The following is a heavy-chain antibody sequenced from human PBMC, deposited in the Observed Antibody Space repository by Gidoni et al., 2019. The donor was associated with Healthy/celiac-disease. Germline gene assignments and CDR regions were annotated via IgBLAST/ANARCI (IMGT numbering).Heavy chain of an antibody. CDR2: ISYDGSNK. CDR3: AKDWGGGGSCYIGCYYYGMDV. V-gene: IGHV3-30*18. Sequence: QVQLVESGGGVVQTGRSLRISCADSGFTFRSFGMPSVGQAPGKGLEWVAVISYDGSNKYYADSVKGRFTIARDNSKNTLYLQMNSLRAEDTAVYYCAKDWGGGGSCYIGCYYYGMDVWGQGTTVTVSS. D-gene: IGHD2-15*01. CDR1: GFTFRSFG. J-gene: IGHJ6*02.